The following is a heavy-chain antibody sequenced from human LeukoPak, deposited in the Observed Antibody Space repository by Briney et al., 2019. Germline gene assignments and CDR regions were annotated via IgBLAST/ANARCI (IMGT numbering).Heavy chain of an antibody. D-gene: IGHD1-1*01. V-gene: IGHV3-48*01. Sequence: GGSLRLSCAASGFTFSSYSMNWVRQAPGKGLEWVSYISSSSSTIYYADSVKGRFTISRDNAKNSLYLQINSLRAEDTAVYYCARYGTRMDVWGQGTTVTVSS. J-gene: IGHJ6*02. CDR2: ISSSSSTI. CDR1: GFTFSSYS. CDR3: ARYGTRMDV.